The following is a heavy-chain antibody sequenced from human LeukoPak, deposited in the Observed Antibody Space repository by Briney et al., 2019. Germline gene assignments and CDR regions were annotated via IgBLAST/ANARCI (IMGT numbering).Heavy chain of an antibody. CDR3: AKDRWFGELSTNDY. J-gene: IGHJ4*02. CDR2: ISYDGSNK. V-gene: IGHV3-30*18. Sequence: GGSLRLSCAASGFTFSSYGMHWVRQAPGKGREWGAVISYDGSNKYYADSVKGRFTISRDNSKNTLYLQMNSLRAEDTAVYYCAKDRWFGELSTNDYWGQGTLVTVSS. CDR1: GFTFSSYG. D-gene: IGHD3-10*01.